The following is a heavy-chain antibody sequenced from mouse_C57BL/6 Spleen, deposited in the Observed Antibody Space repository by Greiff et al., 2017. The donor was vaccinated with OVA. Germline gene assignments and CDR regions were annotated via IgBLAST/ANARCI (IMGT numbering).Heavy chain of an antibody. Sequence: QVQLKQPGAELVKPGASVKLSCKASGYTFTSYWMHWVKQRPGQGLEWIGMINPNSGSTNYNEKFKSKATLTVDKSSSTAYMQLSSLTSEDSAVYYCAPISYGRDYAMDYWGQGTSVTVSS. D-gene: IGHD2-1*01. V-gene: IGHV1-64*01. CDR2: INPNSGST. CDR1: GYTFTSYW. CDR3: APISYGRDYAMDY. J-gene: IGHJ4*01.